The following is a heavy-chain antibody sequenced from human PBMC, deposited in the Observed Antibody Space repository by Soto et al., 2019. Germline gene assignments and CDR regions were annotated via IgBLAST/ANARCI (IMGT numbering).Heavy chain of an antibody. V-gene: IGHV3-30-3*01. CDR1: GFTFSSYA. CDR2: ISYDGSNK. D-gene: IGHD4-4*01. CDR3: AREIDSNYDGMDV. Sequence: GGSLRLSCAASGFTFSSYAMHWVRQAPGKGLEWVAVISYDGSNKYYADSVKGRFTISRDNSKNTLYLQMNSLRAEDTAVYYCAREIDSNYDGMDVWGQGTTVTVSS. J-gene: IGHJ6*02.